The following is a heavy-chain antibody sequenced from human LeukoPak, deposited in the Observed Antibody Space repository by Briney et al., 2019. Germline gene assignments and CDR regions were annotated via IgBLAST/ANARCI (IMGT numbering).Heavy chain of an antibody. V-gene: IGHV1-24*01. Sequence: ASVKVSCKVSGYTLTELSMHWVRQAPGKGLEWVGGFDPEDGETIYAQKFQGRVTMTEDTSTDTAYMELSSLRSEDTAVYYCATVGYSGYDRGDAFDIWGQGTMVTVSS. CDR1: GYTLTELS. CDR3: ATVGYSGYDRGDAFDI. J-gene: IGHJ3*02. CDR2: FDPEDGET. D-gene: IGHD5-12*01.